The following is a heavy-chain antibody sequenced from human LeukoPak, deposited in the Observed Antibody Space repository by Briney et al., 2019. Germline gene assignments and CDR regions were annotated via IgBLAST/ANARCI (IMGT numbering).Heavy chain of an antibody. V-gene: IGHV4-34*01. Sequence: SETLSLTCAVYGGSFSVYYWSWIRQPPGKGLEWIAEINHLGRTNYNPSLKSRATISIDTSKNQVFLKLSSVTAADTAVYYCARGSASGIYPTDYWGQGTLVTVSS. CDR3: ARGSASGIYPTDY. D-gene: IGHD5-12*01. CDR2: INHLGRT. CDR1: GGSFSVYY. J-gene: IGHJ4*02.